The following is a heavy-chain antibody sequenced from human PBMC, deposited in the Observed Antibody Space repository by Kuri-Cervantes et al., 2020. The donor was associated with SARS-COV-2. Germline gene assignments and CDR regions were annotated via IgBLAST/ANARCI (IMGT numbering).Heavy chain of an antibody. CDR1: GFTFSNYA. CDR3: ARDQGLAYYDFWSGYSNDAFDI. CDR2: ISYDGSNK. D-gene: IGHD3-3*01. V-gene: IGHV3-30-3*01. J-gene: IGHJ3*02. Sequence: GESLKISCAASGFTFSNYAMHWVRQAPGKGLEWVAVISYDGSNKYYADSVKGRFTISRDNSKNTLYLQMNSLRAEDTAVYYCARDQGLAYYDFWSGYSNDAFDIWGQGTMVTVSS.